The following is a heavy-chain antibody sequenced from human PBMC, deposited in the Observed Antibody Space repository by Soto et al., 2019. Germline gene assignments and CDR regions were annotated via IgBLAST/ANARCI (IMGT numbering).Heavy chain of an antibody. J-gene: IGHJ5*02. Sequence: GGSLRLSCAASGFTFSSYAMSWVRQAPGKGLEWVSAISGSGGSTYYADSVKGRFTISRDNSKNTLYLQLNGLRAEDTAVYYCAKDLLRCSSTSCYSSWGQGTLVTVSS. CDR3: AKDLLRCSSTSCYSS. D-gene: IGHD2-2*02. CDR1: GFTFSSYA. CDR2: ISGSGGST. V-gene: IGHV3-23*01.